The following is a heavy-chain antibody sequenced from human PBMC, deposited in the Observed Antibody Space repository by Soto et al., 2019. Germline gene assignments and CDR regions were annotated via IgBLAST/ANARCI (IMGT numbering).Heavy chain of an antibody. J-gene: IGHJ4*02. Sequence: EVQLVESGGGLVQPGRSLRLSCTASGFTFGDYAMSWFRQAPGKGLEWVGFIRSKAYGGTTEYAASVKGRFTISRDDSKSIAYLQMNSLKTEDTAVYYCTRDPEYDFWSGSPEGWGFDYWGQGTLVTVSS. V-gene: IGHV3-49*03. D-gene: IGHD3-3*01. CDR1: GFTFGDYA. CDR3: TRDPEYDFWSGSPEGWGFDY. CDR2: IRSKAYGGTT.